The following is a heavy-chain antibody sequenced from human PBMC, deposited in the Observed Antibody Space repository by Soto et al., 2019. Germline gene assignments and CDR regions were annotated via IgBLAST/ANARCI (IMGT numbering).Heavy chain of an antibody. D-gene: IGHD3-22*01. Sequence: EVQLLESGGGLVQPGGSLRLSCAASGFTFSSYAMSWVRQAPGKGLEWVSAISGSGGSTYYADSVKGRFTISRDNSKNTLYLQMNSLRAEDTAVYYCAKAPTQPHVYYDRVYFDYWGQGTLVTVSS. J-gene: IGHJ4*02. CDR3: AKAPTQPHVYYDRVYFDY. CDR1: GFTFSSYA. V-gene: IGHV3-23*01. CDR2: ISGSGGST.